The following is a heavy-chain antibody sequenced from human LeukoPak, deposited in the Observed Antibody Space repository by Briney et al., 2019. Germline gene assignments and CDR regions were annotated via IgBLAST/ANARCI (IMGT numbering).Heavy chain of an antibody. J-gene: IGHJ6*02. D-gene: IGHD6-19*01. V-gene: IGHV1-2*02. CDR1: GYTFTGYY. CDR2: INPNSGGT. CDR3: ARDGIAVAGLSYYYYGMDV. Sequence: ASVTVSCKASGYTFTGYYMHWVRQAPGQGLEWMGWINPNSGGTNYAQKFQGRVTMTRDTSIRTAYMELSRLRSDDTAVYYCARDGIAVAGLSYYYYGMDVWGQGTTVTVSS.